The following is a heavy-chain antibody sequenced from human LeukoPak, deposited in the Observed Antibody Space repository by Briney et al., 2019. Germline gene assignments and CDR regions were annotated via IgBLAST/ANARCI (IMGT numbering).Heavy chain of an antibody. V-gene: IGHV4-61*02. Sequence: SETLSLTCTVSGASISSGSSYWSWIRQPAGEGLGWIGRIHNSGGTIYNPSLNSRVTISVDTSKNQFSLKLNSVSAADTAVYYCARVVAAAGNNWFDPWGQGTQVTVSS. CDR2: IHNSGGT. D-gene: IGHD6-13*01. CDR1: GASISSGSSY. J-gene: IGHJ5*02. CDR3: ARVVAAAGNNWFDP.